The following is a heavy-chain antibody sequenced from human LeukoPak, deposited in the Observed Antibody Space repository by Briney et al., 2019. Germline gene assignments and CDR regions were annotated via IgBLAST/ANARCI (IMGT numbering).Heavy chain of an antibody. V-gene: IGHV3-23*01. CDR2: ISGSGGST. CDR3: AKDLQLIRQT. Sequence: PSETLSLTCAVYGGSFSGYYWSWVRQAPGKGLEWVSAISGSGGSTYYADSVKGRFTISRDNSKNTLYLQMNSLRAEDTAVYYCAKDLQLIRQTWGQGTLVTVSS. CDR1: GGSFSGYY. J-gene: IGHJ5*02. D-gene: IGHD5-24*01.